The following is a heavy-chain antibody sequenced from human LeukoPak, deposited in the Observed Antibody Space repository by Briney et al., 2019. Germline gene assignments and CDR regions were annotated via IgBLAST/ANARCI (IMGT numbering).Heavy chain of an antibody. J-gene: IGHJ4*02. CDR2: ISGSGGST. CDR1: GFTFSSYA. V-gene: IGHV3-23*01. Sequence: PSGGSLRLSCAASGFTFSSYAMSWVRQAPGKGLEWVSAISGSGGSTYYADSVKGRFTISRDNSKNTPYLQMNSLRAEDTAVYYCAKDRRQLWLVVEYYFDYWGQGTLVTVSS. D-gene: IGHD5-18*01. CDR3: AKDRRQLWLVVEYYFDY.